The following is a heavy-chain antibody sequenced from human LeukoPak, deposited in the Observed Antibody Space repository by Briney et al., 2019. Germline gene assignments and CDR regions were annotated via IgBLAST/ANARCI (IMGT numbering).Heavy chain of an antibody. CDR2: ISSSSSYI. V-gene: IGHV3-21*01. Sequence: PGGSLRLSCAASGFTFSNYGMNWVRQAPGKGLEGVSYISSSSSYIYYAESVKGRFTISRDNAKNSLYLKMNSMRAEDTAVYYCARDKWRENYDSSGYYDYWGQGTLVTVSS. CDR3: ARDKWRENYDSSGYYDY. CDR1: GFTFSNYG. D-gene: IGHD3-22*01. J-gene: IGHJ4*02.